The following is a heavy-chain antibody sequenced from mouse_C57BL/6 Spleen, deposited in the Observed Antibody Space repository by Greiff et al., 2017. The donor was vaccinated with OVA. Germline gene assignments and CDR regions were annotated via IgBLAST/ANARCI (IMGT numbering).Heavy chain of an antibody. CDR1: GYTFTSYW. V-gene: IGHV1-69*01. J-gene: IGHJ4*01. Sequence: QVQLQQPGAELVMPGASVKLSCKASGYTFTSYWMQWVKQRPGQGLEWIGEIDPSDSYTNYNQQFKGKSTLTVDKSSSTAYMQLSSLTSEDSAVYYCARKSNYDYAMDYWGQGTSVTVSS. CDR2: IDPSDSYT. D-gene: IGHD2-5*01. CDR3: ARKSNYDYAMDY.